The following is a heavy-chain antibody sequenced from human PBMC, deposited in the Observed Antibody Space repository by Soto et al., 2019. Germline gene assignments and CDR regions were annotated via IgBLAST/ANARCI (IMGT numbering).Heavy chain of an antibody. J-gene: IGHJ6*02. Sequence: QVQLVESGGGVVQPRRSLRLSCAAPGFTFSSYGMHWVRQAPGKGLEWVAVIWYDGSNKYYADSVKGRFTISRDNSKNTLYLQMNSLRAEDTAVYYCARDRGGYSYGYFAYYYGMDVWGQGTTVTVSS. CDR3: ARDRGGYSYGYFAYYYGMDV. V-gene: IGHV3-33*01. CDR2: IWYDGSNK. CDR1: GFTFSSYG. D-gene: IGHD5-18*01.